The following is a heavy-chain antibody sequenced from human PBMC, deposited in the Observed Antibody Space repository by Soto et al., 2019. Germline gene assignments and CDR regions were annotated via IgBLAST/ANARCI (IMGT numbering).Heavy chain of an antibody. V-gene: IGHV3-23*01. J-gene: IGHJ3*02. CDR3: AKGIAVAGTQSDAFDI. CDR2: ISGSGGST. CDR1: GFTFSSYA. D-gene: IGHD6-19*01. Sequence: PGGSLRLSCVASGFTFSSYALNWVRQAPGRGLEWVSAISGSGGSTYYADSVKGRFTISRDNSKNTLYLQMNSLRAEDTAVYYCAKGIAVAGTQSDAFDIWGQGTMVTVSS.